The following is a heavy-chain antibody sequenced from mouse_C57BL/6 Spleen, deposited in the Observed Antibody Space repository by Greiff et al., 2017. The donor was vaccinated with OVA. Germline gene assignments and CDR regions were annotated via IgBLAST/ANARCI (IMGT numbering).Heavy chain of an antibody. CDR3: ARYYYGSSPWFAY. Sequence: EVHLVESGGGLVQPGGSLSLSCAASGFTFTDYYMSWVRQPPGKALEWLGFIRNKANGYTTEYSASVKGRFTISRDNSQSILYLQMNALRAEDSATYYGARYYYGSSPWFAYWGQGTLVTVSA. CDR1: GFTFTDYY. V-gene: IGHV7-3*01. CDR2: IRNKANGYTT. J-gene: IGHJ3*01. D-gene: IGHD1-1*01.